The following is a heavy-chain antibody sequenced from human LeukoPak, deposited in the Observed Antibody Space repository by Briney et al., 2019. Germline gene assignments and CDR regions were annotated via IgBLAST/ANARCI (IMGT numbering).Heavy chain of an antibody. CDR3: ARAPWSGYSVFDY. D-gene: IGHD3-3*01. Sequence: ASVKVSCKASGYTFTGYYMHWVRQAPGQGLEWMGWINPNSGGTNYAQKFQGRATMTRDTSISTAYMELSRLRSDDTAVYYCARAPWSGYSVFDYWGQGTLVTVSS. CDR1: GYTFTGYY. J-gene: IGHJ4*02. CDR2: INPNSGGT. V-gene: IGHV1-2*02.